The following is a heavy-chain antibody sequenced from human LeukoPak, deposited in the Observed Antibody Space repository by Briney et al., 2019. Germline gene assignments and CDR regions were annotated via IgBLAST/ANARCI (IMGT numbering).Heavy chain of an antibody. D-gene: IGHD1-26*01. CDR1: GFTFSSYS. V-gene: IGHV3-21*01. CDR3: ARAATTYFDY. CDR2: ISSSSSYI. Sequence: GESLRLSCAASGFTFSSYSMNWVRQAPGKGLEWVSSISSSSSYIYYADSVKGRFTISRDNAKNSPYLQMNSLRAEDTAVYYCARAATTYFDYWGQGTLVTVSS. J-gene: IGHJ4*02.